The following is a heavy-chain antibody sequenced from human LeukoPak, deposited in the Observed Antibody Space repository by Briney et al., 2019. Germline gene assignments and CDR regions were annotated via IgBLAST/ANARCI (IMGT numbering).Heavy chain of an antibody. CDR2: IYTSGST. V-gene: IGHV4-4*07. D-gene: IGHD3-3*01. CDR1: GGSISSYY. Sequence: PSETLSLTCTVSGGSISSYYWSWIRQPAGKGLEWIGRIYTSGSTNYNPSLKSRVTMSVDTSKNQFSPKLSSVTAADTAVHYCARDRDDFWSGYSYGMDVWGQGTTVTVSS. J-gene: IGHJ6*02. CDR3: ARDRDDFWSGYSYGMDV.